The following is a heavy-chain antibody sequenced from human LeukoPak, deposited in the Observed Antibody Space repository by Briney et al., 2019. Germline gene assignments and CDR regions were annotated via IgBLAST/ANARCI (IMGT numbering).Heavy chain of an antibody. Sequence: ASVKVSCKASGGTFSSYAISWVRQAPGQGLEWMGRIIPILGIANYAQKFQGRVTITADKSTSTAYMELSSLRSEDTAVYYCARLVGEQQLDYWGQGTLVTVSS. CDR3: ARLVGEQQLDY. J-gene: IGHJ4*02. V-gene: IGHV1-69*04. CDR2: IIPILGIA. D-gene: IGHD6-13*01. CDR1: GGTFSSYA.